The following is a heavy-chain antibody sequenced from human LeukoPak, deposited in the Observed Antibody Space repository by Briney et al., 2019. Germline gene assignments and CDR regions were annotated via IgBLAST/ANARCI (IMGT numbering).Heavy chain of an antibody. CDR2: INHSGST. V-gene: IGHV4-34*01. CDR3: ARDRSSSVGRNYYNGMDV. J-gene: IGHJ6*04. CDR1: GGSFSGYY. D-gene: IGHD6-25*01. Sequence: PSETLSLNCAVYGGSFSGYYWSWIRQPPGKGLEWIGEINHSGSTNYNPSLKSRVTISVDTSKNQFSLKLNSVTAADTAVYYCARDRSSSVGRNYYNGMDVWGKGTTVTVSS.